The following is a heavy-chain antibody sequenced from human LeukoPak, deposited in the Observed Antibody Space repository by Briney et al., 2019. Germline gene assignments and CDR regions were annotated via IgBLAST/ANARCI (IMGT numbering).Heavy chain of an antibody. CDR2: IYYSGTI. J-gene: IGHJ4*01. CDR3: ARIGHDLYQTFDF. D-gene: IGHD2-2*01. V-gene: IGHV4-39*07. CDR1: GGSISSSSYY. Sequence: PSETLSLTCTVSGGSISSSSYYWGWIRHSPGKELEWIASIYYSGTIYYNPSLKSRVTMSVDTSKNQFSLRLNSVTAADTAVYHCARIGHDLYQTFDFWGNGNLITVSS.